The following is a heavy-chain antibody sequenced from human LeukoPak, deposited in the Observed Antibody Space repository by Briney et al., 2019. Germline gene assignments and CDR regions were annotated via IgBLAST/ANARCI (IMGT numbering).Heavy chain of an antibody. V-gene: IGHV1-2*02. D-gene: IGHD5-18*01. Sequence: EASVKVSCKASGYTFTGYYMHWVRQAPGQGLEWMGWINPNSGGTNYAQKFQGRVTMTRDTSISTAYMELRSLRSDDTAVYYCARDWLNTALDYWGQGTLVTVSS. CDR2: INPNSGGT. CDR3: ARDWLNTALDY. CDR1: GYTFTGYY. J-gene: IGHJ4*02.